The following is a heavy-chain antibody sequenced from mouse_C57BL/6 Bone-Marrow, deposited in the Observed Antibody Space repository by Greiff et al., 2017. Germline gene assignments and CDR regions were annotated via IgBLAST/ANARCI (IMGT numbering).Heavy chain of an antibody. CDR3: ARPDYGSTHWYFDV. CDR1: GYTFTDYY. J-gene: IGHJ1*03. Sequence: VQLQQSGAELVRPGASVKLSCKASGYTFTDYYINWVKQRPGQGLEWIARIYPGSGNTYYNEKFKGKATLTAEKSSSTAYMQLSSLTSEDSAVYFCARPDYGSTHWYFDVWGTGTTVTVSS. D-gene: IGHD1-1*01. V-gene: IGHV1-76*01. CDR2: IYPGSGNT.